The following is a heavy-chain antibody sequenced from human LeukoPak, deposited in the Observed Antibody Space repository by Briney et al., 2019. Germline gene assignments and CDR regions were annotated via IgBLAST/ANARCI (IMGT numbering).Heavy chain of an antibody. CDR2: IIPMLGTA. D-gene: IGHD2-2*01. Sequence: SVKVSCKTSGGTFSSYGINWLRQAPGQGLEWMGGIIPMLGTANYAQRFQGRVTITTDESTSTVYMELSGLRSEDTAVYYCAKDIVIIPAAYFDYWGQGTLVTVSS. V-gene: IGHV1-69*05. J-gene: IGHJ4*02. CDR3: AKDIVIIPAAYFDY. CDR1: GGTFSSYG.